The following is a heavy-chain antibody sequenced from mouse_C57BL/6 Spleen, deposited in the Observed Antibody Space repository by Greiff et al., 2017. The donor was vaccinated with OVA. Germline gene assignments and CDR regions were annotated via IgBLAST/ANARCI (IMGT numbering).Heavy chain of an antibody. CDR1: GYTFTSYW. D-gene: IGHD1-1*01. J-gene: IGHJ2*01. CDR3: ARWSDYYGSSYGY. Sequence: QVQLQQSGAELVKPGASVKMSRKASGYTFTSYWITWVKQRPGQGLEWIGDIYPGSGSTNYNEKFKSKATLTVDTSSSTAYMQLSSLTSEDSAVYYCARWSDYYGSSYGYWGQGTTLTVSS. CDR2: IYPGSGST. V-gene: IGHV1-55*01.